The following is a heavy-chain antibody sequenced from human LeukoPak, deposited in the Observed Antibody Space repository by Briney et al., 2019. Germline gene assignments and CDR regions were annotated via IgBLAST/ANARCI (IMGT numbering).Heavy chain of an antibody. Sequence: GGSLRLSCAASGFTFSSYEMNWVRQAPGKGLEWVAVISYDGSNKYYADSVKGRFTISRDNSKNTLYLQMNSLRAEDTAVYYCARDGSGLYNWNFSWFDPWGQGTLVTVSS. D-gene: IGHD1-7*01. J-gene: IGHJ5*02. CDR3: ARDGSGLYNWNFSWFDP. V-gene: IGHV3-30*04. CDR2: ISYDGSNK. CDR1: GFTFSSYE.